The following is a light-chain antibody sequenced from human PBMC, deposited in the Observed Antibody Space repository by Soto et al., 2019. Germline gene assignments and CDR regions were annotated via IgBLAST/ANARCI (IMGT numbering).Light chain of an antibody. J-gene: IGLJ3*02. CDR3: AAWDDILNGWV. V-gene: IGLV1-44*01. Sequence: QSVLTQPPSASGTPGQRVTISCSGSDSNIGSNGVNWYQHLPGMAPKLLTHSNDHRPSGVADRFSGSKSGTSASLAISGLQSEDEAYYYCAAWDDILNGWVFGGGTKVTVL. CDR1: DSNIGSNG. CDR2: SND.